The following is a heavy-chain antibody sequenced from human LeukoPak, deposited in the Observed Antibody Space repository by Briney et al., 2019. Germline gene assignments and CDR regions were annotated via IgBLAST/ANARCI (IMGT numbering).Heavy chain of an antibody. CDR1: GGSISSRSYY. J-gene: IGHJ4*02. D-gene: IGHD2-2*02. V-gene: IGHV4-39*01. CDR2: IYCRGTT. CDR3: ARHGTGEPTAIGY. Sequence: SETLSLTCTPSGGSISSRSYYWGWLRQPPAKGMEWIGSIYCRGTTYCNPSLKSRVTIAVYTYKTQFSFALAAVTAADTAVYYCARHGTGEPTAIGYWGQGTLVTVSS.